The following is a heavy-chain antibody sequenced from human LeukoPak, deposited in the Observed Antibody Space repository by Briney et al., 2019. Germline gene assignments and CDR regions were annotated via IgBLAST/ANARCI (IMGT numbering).Heavy chain of an antibody. V-gene: IGHV3-23*01. J-gene: IGHJ4*02. CDR2: ISGSGGST. CDR3: AKLDCSSTSCYEDY. Sequence: PGGSLRLSCAASGFTFSSYAMSWARQAPGKGLEWVSAISGSGGSTYYADSVKGRFTISRDNSKNTLYLQMNSLRAEDTAVYYCAKLDCSSTSCYEDYWGQGTLVTVSS. CDR1: GFTFSSYA. D-gene: IGHD2-2*01.